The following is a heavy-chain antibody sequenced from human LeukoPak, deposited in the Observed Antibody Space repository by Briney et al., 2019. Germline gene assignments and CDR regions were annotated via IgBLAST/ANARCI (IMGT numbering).Heavy chain of an antibody. CDR1: GGSISDYY. D-gene: IGHD6-19*01. V-gene: IGHV4-59*08. CDR3: ARLTDSGVDY. J-gene: IGHJ4*02. CDR2: IYDSGST. Sequence: SETLSLTCTVFGGSISDYYWSWIRQPPGKGLEWIAYIYDSGSTNYNPSLKSRVTISVDTSKNQFSLKLSSVTAADTAVYYCARLTDSGVDYWGQGTLVTVS.